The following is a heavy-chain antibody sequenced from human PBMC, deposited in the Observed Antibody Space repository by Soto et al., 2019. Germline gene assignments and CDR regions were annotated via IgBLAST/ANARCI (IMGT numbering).Heavy chain of an antibody. V-gene: IGHV4-31*03. Sequence: LCLTCTVSGGSISSGGYYWSWIRQHPGKNLKWIGYIYYSGSTYYIPSLTSRVTISVDTTKNQFSLKLSSVTAVDTAVYYCARSSQSTVTTFDHWGQGTLVTVSS. J-gene: IGHJ5*02. CDR2: IYYSGST. CDR1: GGSISSGGYY. CDR3: ARSSQSTVTTFDH. D-gene: IGHD4-17*01.